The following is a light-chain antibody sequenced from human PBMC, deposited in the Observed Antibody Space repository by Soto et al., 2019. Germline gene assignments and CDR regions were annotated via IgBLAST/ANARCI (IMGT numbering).Light chain of an antibody. CDR2: DTS. CDR1: QSVGSF. J-gene: IGKJ5*01. V-gene: IGKV3-11*01. CDR3: QQRNSWPPTFT. Sequence: IVLTQSPATLSLSPGERATLSCRAGQSVGSFLAWYQQKPGQAPRLLIYDTSIRATGIPARFSGSGSGTDFTLTISSLEPEDFAVYYCQQRNSWPPTFTFGQGTRLEIK.